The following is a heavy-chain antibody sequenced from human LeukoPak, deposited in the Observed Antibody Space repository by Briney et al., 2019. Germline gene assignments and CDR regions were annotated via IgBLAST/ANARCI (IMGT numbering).Heavy chain of an antibody. V-gene: IGHV4-39*01. Sequence: SETLSLTCTVSGGSISNANYYWGWVRHPPGKSLEWIGSVFYTGSSVSNPSLKSRVTMSADRSKNQLSLNLNSLTAADSAMFYCARHTEVSSTPVAYFEVWGQGTQVIVSS. CDR3: ARHTEVSSTPVAYFEV. J-gene: IGHJ1*01. CDR2: VFYTGSS. D-gene: IGHD4-23*01. CDR1: GGSISNANYY.